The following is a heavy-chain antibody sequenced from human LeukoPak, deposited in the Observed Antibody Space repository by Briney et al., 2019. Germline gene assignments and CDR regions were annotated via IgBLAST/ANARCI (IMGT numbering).Heavy chain of an antibody. CDR3: ARDSTAMTAPPYINWFDP. D-gene: IGHD5-18*01. J-gene: IGHJ5*02. Sequence: GRSLRLSCAASGFTFSSYAMHWVRQAPGKGLEWVAVISYDGSNKYYADSAKGRFTISRDNSKNTLYLQMNSLRAEDTAVYYCARDSTAMTAPPYINWFDPWGQGTLVTVSS. V-gene: IGHV3-30*01. CDR2: ISYDGSNK. CDR1: GFTFSSYA.